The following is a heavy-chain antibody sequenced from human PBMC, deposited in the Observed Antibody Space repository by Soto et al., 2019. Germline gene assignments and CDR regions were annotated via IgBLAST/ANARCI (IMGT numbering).Heavy chain of an antibody. CDR1: AFTFSGYY. J-gene: IGHJ6*04. V-gene: IGHV3-11*01. CDR3: ARSQLELRNYGLDV. D-gene: IGHD1-7*01. Sequence: TVGSLRVSGAASAFTFSGYYMSWIRQAPGKRLEWLSYISSSGSTIYYADSVKGRFSISSDNAKNSLYLQMNSLRAEDTAVYYCARSQLELRNYGLDVWGKGTTVTVSS. CDR2: ISSSGSTI.